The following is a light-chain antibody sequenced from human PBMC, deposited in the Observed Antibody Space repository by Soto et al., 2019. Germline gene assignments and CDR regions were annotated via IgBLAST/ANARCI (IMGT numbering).Light chain of an antibody. Sequence: QSVLTQPPSASGSPGQSVTISCTGTSSDVGGYNYVSWYQQHPGKAPKLMIYEVSKRPSGVPDRFSGSKSGNTASLTVSGLQAEDEADYYCSSYAGSNNIAVLGNGTKVTVL. J-gene: IGLJ1*01. V-gene: IGLV2-8*01. CDR2: EVS. CDR1: SSDVGGYNY. CDR3: SSYAGSNNIAV.